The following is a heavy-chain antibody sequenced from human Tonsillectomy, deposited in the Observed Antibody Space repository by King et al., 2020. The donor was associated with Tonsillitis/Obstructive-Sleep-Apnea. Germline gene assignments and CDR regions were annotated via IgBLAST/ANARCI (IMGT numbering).Heavy chain of an antibody. V-gene: IGHV3-9*01. CDR1: GFTFDDYA. D-gene: IGHD2-2*01. CDR3: AKGKSPYCRSNSCYGCYYYMEV. J-gene: IGHJ6*03. CDR2: ISWNSGSI. Sequence: VQLVESGGGLVQPGRSLRLSCAASGFTFDDYAMHWVRQAPGKGLEWVSGISWNSGSIGYADSVKGRFTISRDNAKNSLYLQMNRLRAEDTALYYCAKGKSPYCRSNSCYGCYYYMEVWGKGTKVNGSS.